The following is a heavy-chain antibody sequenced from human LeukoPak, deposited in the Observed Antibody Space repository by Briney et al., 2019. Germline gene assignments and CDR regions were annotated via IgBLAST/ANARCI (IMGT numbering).Heavy chain of an antibody. CDR3: ARGNYYDSSGYFDY. CDR2: INHSGST. J-gene: IGHJ4*02. CDR1: GGSFSGYY. D-gene: IGHD3-22*01. Sequence: SETLSLTCAVYGGSFSGYYWCWIRQPPGKGLEWIGEINHSGSTNYNPSLKSRVTISVDTSKNQFSLKLSSVTAADTAVYYCARGNYYDSSGYFDYWGQGTLVTVSS. V-gene: IGHV4-34*01.